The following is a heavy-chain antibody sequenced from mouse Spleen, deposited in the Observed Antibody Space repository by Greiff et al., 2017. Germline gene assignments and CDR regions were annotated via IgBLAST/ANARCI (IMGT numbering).Heavy chain of an antibody. V-gene: IGHV14-4*02. CDR1: GFNIKDYY. J-gene: IGHJ3*01. D-gene: IGHD2-1*01. CDR3: NAEGYYGNFAWFAY. Sequence: EVQLQQSGAELVRSGASVKLSCTASGFNIKDYYMHWVKQRPEQGLEWIGWIDPENGDTEYAPKFQGKATMTADTSSNTAYLQLSSLTSEDTAVYYCNAEGYYGNFAWFAYWGQGTLVTVSA. CDR2: IDPENGDT.